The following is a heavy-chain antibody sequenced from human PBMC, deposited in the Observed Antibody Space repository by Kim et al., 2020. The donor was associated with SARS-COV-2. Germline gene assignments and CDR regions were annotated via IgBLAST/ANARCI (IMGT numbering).Heavy chain of an antibody. D-gene: IGHD6-13*01. CDR2: IYYSGST. CDR3: ASPYSSSFSIWFDP. J-gene: IGHJ5*02. CDR1: GGSISSSSYY. V-gene: IGHV4-39*01. Sequence: SETLSLTCTVSGGSISSSSYYWGWIRQPPGKGLEWIGSIYYSGSTYYNPSLKSRVTISVDTSKNQFSLKLSSVTAADTAVYYCASPYSSSFSIWFDPWGQGTLVTVSS.